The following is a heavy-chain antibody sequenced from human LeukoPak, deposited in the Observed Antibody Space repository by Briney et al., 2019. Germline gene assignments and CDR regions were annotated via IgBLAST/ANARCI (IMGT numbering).Heavy chain of an antibody. CDR1: GGSISSYY. CDR2: IYTSGST. V-gene: IGHV4-4*07. D-gene: IGHD2-2*01. J-gene: IGHJ4*02. Sequence: SETLSLTCTVSGGSISSYYWSWIRQPAGKGLEWIGRIYTSGSTNYNPSLKSRVTMSVDTSKNQFSLKLSSVTAADTAVYYCARGVVVPAAISGVSFDYWGQGTLVTVSS. CDR3: ARGVVVPAAISGVSFDY.